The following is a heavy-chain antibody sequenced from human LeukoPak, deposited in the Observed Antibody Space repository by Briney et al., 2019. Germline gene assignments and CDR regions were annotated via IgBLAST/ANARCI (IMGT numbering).Heavy chain of an antibody. CDR3: ANMVGAPGEDAFDI. CDR2: IANDGSNK. D-gene: IGHD1-26*01. CDR1: RFTLSSYG. V-gene: IGHV3-30*18. Sequence: GGSLTLSCPPSRFTLSSYGKHWVRQPPGHGLECGAVIANDGSNKYYPHSVKGRSTHSINNYKNTLYLQMNSLRAEDTAVYYGANMVGAPGEDAFDIWGQETMVTVSS. J-gene: IGHJ3*02.